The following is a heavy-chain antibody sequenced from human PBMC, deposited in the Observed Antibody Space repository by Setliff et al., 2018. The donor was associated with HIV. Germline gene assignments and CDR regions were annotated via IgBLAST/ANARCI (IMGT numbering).Heavy chain of an antibody. D-gene: IGHD5-18*01. J-gene: IGHJ6*03. V-gene: IGHV4-59*11. CDR3: ARGAGYSYFDYSYYYMDV. CDR1: DGSIRSHY. CDR2: IFYSGST. Sequence: SETLSLTCTVSDGSIRSHYWSWIRQPPGKGLEWIGYIFYSGSTNYNPSLKSRVTISVDTTKSQISLKLSSVTAADTAVYSCARGAGYSYFDYSYYYMDVWGKGTTVTVSS.